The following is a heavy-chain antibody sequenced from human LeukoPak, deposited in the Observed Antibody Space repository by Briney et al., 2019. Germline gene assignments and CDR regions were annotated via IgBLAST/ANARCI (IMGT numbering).Heavy chain of an antibody. CDR3: AKDVAAAATYYFDY. J-gene: IGHJ4*02. CDR1: GFTFDDYA. CDR2: ISRNSGSI. V-gene: IGHV3-9*01. D-gene: IGHD6-13*01. Sequence: PGGSLRLSCAASGFTFDDYAMHWVRQAPGKGLEWVSGISRNSGSIGYADSVKGRFTISRDNAKNSLYLQMNSLRAEDTALYYCAKDVAAAATYYFDYWGQGTLVTVSS.